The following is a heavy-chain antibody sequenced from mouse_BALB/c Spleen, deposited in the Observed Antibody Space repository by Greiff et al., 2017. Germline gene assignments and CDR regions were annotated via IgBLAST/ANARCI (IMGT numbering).Heavy chain of an antibody. J-gene: IGHJ4*01. D-gene: IGHD1-2*01. CDR1: GYSFTSYW. Sequence: EVQLQQSGTVLARPGASVKMSCKASGYSFTSYWMHWVIQRPGQGLEWIGAIYPGNSDTSYNQKFKGKAKLTAVTSASTAYMELSSLTNEDSAVYYCTGLRLEGVDYWGQGTSVTVSS. CDR3: TGLRLEGVDY. CDR2: IYPGNSDT. V-gene: IGHV1-5*01.